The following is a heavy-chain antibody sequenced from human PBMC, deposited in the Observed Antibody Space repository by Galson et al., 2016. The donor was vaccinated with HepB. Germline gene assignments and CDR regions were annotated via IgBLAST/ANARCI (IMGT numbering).Heavy chain of an antibody. CDR1: GGSISSASHY. J-gene: IGHJ5*02. V-gene: IGHV4-61*02. Sequence: TLSLTCTVSGGSISSASHYWSWIRQPAGKGLEWIGRIYTSGRTDYNPSLKSRVTISVDTSKNQFSLNLSSVTGADTAVYHCARGLRGPPETRATYSPRKTRKRWFDPWGQGTLVTVSS. CDR2: IYTSGRT. D-gene: IGHD1-14*01. CDR3: ARGLRGPPETRATYSPRKTRKRWFDP.